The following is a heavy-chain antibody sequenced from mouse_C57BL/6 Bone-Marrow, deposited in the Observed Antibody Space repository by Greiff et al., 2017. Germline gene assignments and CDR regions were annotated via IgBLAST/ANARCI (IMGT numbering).Heavy chain of an antibody. CDR3: ARYYDYDGGYFDY. CDR2: ISYSGST. J-gene: IGHJ2*01. CDR1: GYSITSDY. D-gene: IGHD2-4*01. Sequence: EVKLVESGPGLAKPSPTLSLSCSATGYSITSDYWNWIRKFPGNKLEYMGYISYSGSTYYNPSLKSRNSITRDTSKNQYYLQLSSVTTEDTATYYCARYYDYDGGYFDYWGQGTTLTVSS. V-gene: IGHV3-8*01.